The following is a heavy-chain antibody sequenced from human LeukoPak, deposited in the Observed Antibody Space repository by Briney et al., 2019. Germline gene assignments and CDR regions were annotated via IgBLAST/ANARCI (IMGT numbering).Heavy chain of an antibody. J-gene: IGHJ4*02. CDR2: IYPGDSDT. D-gene: IGHD6-6*01. Sequence: GESLKISCKGSGYSFTSYWIGWVRQMPGKGLEWMGIIYPGDSDTRYSPSFQGQVTISADKSISTAYLQWSSLKASDTAMYYCARQGWEYSSSHPYSDYWGQGTLVTVSS. CDR3: ARQGWEYSSSHPYSDY. V-gene: IGHV5-51*01. CDR1: GYSFTSYW.